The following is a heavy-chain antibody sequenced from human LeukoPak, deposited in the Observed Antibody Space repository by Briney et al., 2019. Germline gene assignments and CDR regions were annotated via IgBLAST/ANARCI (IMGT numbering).Heavy chain of an antibody. Sequence: PGGSLRLSCAASGFTFGSYAMTWVRQAPGKGLEWVSVITSSESSTYYADSVRGRFTISRDNPKNTLYLQMNSLRADDTAVYYCAKHRGSGVAGTGGVESWGQGTLVTVSS. CDR3: AKHRGSGVAGTGGVES. CDR1: GFTFGSYA. CDR2: ITSSESST. D-gene: IGHD6-19*01. V-gene: IGHV3-23*05. J-gene: IGHJ4*02.